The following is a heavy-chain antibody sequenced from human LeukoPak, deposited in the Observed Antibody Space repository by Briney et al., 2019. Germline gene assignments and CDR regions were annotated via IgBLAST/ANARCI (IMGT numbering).Heavy chain of an antibody. V-gene: IGHV3-66*04. CDR1: GFTVSSDF. Sequence: GGSLRLSCAASGFTVSSDFMIWVRQAPGRGLECVSILYSAGNTYYAGSVKGRFTISRDNSKNMLFLRMNSLRAEDTAVYYCAKQRGTTVTAYQVYWGQGTLVTVSS. J-gene: IGHJ4*02. D-gene: IGHD4-17*01. CDR3: AKQRGTTVTAYQVY. CDR2: LYSAGNT.